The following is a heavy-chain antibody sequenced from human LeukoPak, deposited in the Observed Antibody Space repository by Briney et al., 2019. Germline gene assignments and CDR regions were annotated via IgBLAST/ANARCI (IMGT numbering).Heavy chain of an antibody. V-gene: IGHV3-53*01. J-gene: IGHJ4*02. CDR2: IYSDNT. Sequence: GGSLRLSCGASGFTFSNYAMNWVRQAPGKGLEWVSFIYSDNTHYSDSVKGRFTISRDNSKNTLYLQMNSLRAEDTAVYYCARRAGAYSHPYDYWGQGTLVTVSS. CDR1: GFTFSNYA. CDR3: ARRAGAYSHPYDY. D-gene: IGHD4/OR15-4a*01.